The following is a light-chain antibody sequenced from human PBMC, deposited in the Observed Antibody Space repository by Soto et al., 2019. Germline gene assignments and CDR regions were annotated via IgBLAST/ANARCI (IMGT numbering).Light chain of an antibody. J-gene: IGLJ3*02. CDR3: QSYDYSTWV. CDR1: SGSIGSNY. V-gene: IGLV6-57*04. CDR2: ENN. Sequence: NFMLTQPHSVSESPGKTVTISCTRSSGSIGSNYVQWYQQRPGRAPTTVIYENNQRPSGVPDRFSGSIDSSSNSASLTISGLKTEDEADYYCQSYDYSTWVFGGGTKLTVL.